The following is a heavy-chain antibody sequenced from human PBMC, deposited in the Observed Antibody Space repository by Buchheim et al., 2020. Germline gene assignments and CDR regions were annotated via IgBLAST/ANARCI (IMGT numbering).Heavy chain of an antibody. CDR1: GGSMDPYY. V-gene: IGHV4-59*01. J-gene: IGHJ3*02. D-gene: IGHD6-19*01. Sequence: QAQLQESGPGVVKPSETLSLTCTVSGGSMDPYYWSWIRQTPGKGLEWIGFIYYNGIINYNPSLNGRVTISIETSKNQFSLRVMSVTAADTAVYYCARDAGPRLGFDAFDIWGQGT. CDR3: ARDAGPRLGFDAFDI. CDR2: IYYNGII.